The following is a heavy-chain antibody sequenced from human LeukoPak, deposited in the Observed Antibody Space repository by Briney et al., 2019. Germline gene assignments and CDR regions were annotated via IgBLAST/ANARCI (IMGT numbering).Heavy chain of an antibody. CDR1: GGTFSSYA. CDR2: IIPIFCTA. J-gene: IGHJ4*02. Sequence: SVKVSCKASGGTFSSYAISWVRQAPGQGLEWMGGIIPIFCTANYAQKFQGRVTITTDESTSTASMELSSLRSEDTAVYYCARVGGHDYGDYAFDYWGQGTLVTVSS. D-gene: IGHD4-17*01. CDR3: ARVGGHDYGDYAFDY. V-gene: IGHV1-69*05.